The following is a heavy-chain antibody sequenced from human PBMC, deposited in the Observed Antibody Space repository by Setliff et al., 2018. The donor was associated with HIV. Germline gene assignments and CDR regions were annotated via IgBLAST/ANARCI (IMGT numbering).Heavy chain of an antibody. CDR1: GGSISGFY. D-gene: IGHD3-22*01. V-gene: IGHV4-4*07. CDR2: IYDSGTT. J-gene: IGHJ4*02. CDR3: ARLRGYDYDYEGHYFDY. Sequence: PSETLSLTCTVSGGSISGFYWNWIRQSAGKGLQWIGRIYDSGTTKYNPSLKSRVTVSIDTAKTQFSLNLTSVTAADTAVYYCARLRGYDYDYEGHYFDYWGQGSLVTVSS.